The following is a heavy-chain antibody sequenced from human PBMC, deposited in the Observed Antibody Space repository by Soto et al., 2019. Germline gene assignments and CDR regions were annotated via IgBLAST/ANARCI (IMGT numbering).Heavy chain of an antibody. CDR1: GFTFISYA. CDR3: AKGIAARRGYYVMDV. V-gene: IGHV3-23*01. CDR2: ISGSGGST. D-gene: IGHD6-6*01. J-gene: IGHJ6*02. Sequence: GSLRLSCAASGFTFISYAMSWFRQDPGKGLEWVSAISGSGGSTYYADSVKGRFTISRDNSKNTLYLQMNSLRAEDTAVYYCAKGIAARRGYYVMDVWGQGTTVTVSS.